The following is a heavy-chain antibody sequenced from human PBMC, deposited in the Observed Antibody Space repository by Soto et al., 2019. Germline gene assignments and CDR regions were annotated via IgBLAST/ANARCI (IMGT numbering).Heavy chain of an antibody. D-gene: IGHD3-10*01. J-gene: IGHJ5*02. V-gene: IGHV3-53*01. CDR1: GFSVSSSH. CDR3: AKLGPYGSESYSFRYNWIDP. CDR2: IYSGGAT. Sequence: VQLVDSGGGLIQPGGSLRLSCAASGFSVSSSHMIWVRQAPGKGLEWVSVIYSGGATYYAVSVKGRFTISRDRSKNTVYLQMDGLRTEDTAVYHSAKLGPYGSESYSFRYNWIDPWGQGTLVTVSS.